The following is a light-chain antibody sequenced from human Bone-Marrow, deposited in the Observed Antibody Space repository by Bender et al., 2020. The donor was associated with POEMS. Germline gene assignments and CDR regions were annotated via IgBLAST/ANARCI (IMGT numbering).Light chain of an antibody. J-gene: IGLJ3*02. CDR2: KDS. V-gene: IGLV3-25*02. CDR1: VLTKKF. Sequence: SDELTQPPSVSVSPGQTARITCSGDVLTKKFAYWYQQRPGQAPVIIIYKDSERPSGVPDRFSGSKSGNTASLTVSGLQAEDEADYYCTSDAGVVYWVFGGGTKLTVL. CDR3: TSDAGVVYWV.